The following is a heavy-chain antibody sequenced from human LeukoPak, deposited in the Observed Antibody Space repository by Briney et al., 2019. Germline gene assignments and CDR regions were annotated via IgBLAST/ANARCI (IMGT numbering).Heavy chain of an antibody. Sequence: GGSLRLSCVASGFTFSEYIMNWVRQAPGEGLEWVSTVTGSGITTSYAASVKGRFTISRDNSKNTLYLQMNSLRAEDTAVYYCAKSVAIGFDIWGQGTMVTVSS. D-gene: IGHD5-12*01. V-gene: IGHV3-23*01. CDR3: AKSVAIGFDI. CDR2: VTGSGITT. J-gene: IGHJ3*02. CDR1: GFTFSEYI.